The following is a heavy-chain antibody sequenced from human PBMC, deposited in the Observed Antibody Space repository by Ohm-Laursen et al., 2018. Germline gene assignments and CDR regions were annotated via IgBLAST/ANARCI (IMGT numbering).Heavy chain of an antibody. J-gene: IGHJ4*02. CDR2: ISYDGSNK. D-gene: IGHD3-3*01. CDR1: GFTFSSYG. V-gene: IGHV3-30*03. Sequence: SLRLSCTATGFTFSSYGMHWVRQAPGKGLEWVAVISYDGSNKYYADSVKGRFTISRDNSKNTLYLQMNSLRAEDTAVYYCASHDFWSGYYTFDYWGQGTLVTVSS. CDR3: ASHDFWSGYYTFDY.